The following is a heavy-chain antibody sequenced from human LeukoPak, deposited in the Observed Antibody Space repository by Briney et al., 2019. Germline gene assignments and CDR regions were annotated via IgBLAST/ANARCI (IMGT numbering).Heavy chain of an antibody. Sequence: ASVKVSCKASGYAFSDYYIHWVRQAPGQGLEWMGWISRGSGGTIYAQKFQGRVTMTRDTSISTAYMELSRLSSDDTAVYYCARRLGTYDINWFDPWGQGTLVTVSS. CDR2: ISRGSGGT. V-gene: IGHV1-2*02. CDR3: ARRLGTYDINWFDP. J-gene: IGHJ5*02. CDR1: GYAFSDYY. D-gene: IGHD3-9*01.